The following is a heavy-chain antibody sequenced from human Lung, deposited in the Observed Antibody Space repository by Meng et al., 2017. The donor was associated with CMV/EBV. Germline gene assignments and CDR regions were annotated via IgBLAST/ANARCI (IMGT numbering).Heavy chain of an antibody. Sequence: SETLSLTCTVPGGSISSYYWSWIRQPPGKGLEWIGYIYYSGSTNYNPSLKSGVTISVDTSKNQFTQKLSSVTAADTAVYYCARLYSSSWFLPAGMDVWGRGTXVTVSS. J-gene: IGHJ6*02. CDR1: GGSISSYY. V-gene: IGHV4-59*01. CDR2: IYYSGST. D-gene: IGHD6-13*01. CDR3: ARLYSSSWFLPAGMDV.